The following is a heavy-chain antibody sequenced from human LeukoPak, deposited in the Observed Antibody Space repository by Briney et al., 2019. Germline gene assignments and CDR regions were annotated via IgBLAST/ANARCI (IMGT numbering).Heavy chain of an antibody. CDR2: IYYSGST. Sequence: SETLSLPCTVSGDSISSSSYYWGSIRQPPGKGLEWIGSIYYSGSTYYNPSLKSRITISVDTSKNQFSLKLSSVTAADTAVYYCARAPIVVVPAATCLNAFDIWGQGTMVTVSS. CDR1: GDSISSSSYY. J-gene: IGHJ3*02. D-gene: IGHD2-2*01. CDR3: ARAPIVVVPAATCLNAFDI. V-gene: IGHV4-39*07.